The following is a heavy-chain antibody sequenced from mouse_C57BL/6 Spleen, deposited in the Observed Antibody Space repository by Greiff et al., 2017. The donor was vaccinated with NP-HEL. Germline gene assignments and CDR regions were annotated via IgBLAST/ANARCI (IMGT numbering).Heavy chain of an antibody. CDR2: IYPRSGNT. CDR3: AREGCYYGSSSYYFDY. CDR1: GYTFTSYG. D-gene: IGHD1-1*01. Sequence: QVQLQQSGAELARPGASVKLSCKASGYTFTSYGISWVKQRTGQGLEWIGEIYPRSGNTYYHEKFKGKATLTADKSSSTAYMELRSLTSEDSAVYFCAREGCYYGSSSYYFDYWGQGTTLTVSS. J-gene: IGHJ2*01. V-gene: IGHV1-81*01.